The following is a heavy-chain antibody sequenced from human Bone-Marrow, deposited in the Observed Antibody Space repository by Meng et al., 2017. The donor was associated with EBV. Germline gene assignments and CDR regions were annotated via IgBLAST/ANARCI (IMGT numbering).Heavy chain of an antibody. D-gene: IGHD1-14*01. CDR1: GFNFSGYG. CDR3: ARDLSGRFDP. J-gene: IGHJ5*02. V-gene: IGHV3-30*03. CDR2: ITSDGNI. Sequence: VQLWGSGGGGVQPGRSLILSWAFSGFNFSGYGMFWVRQAPGKGPEWVAIITSDGNIYYADSVKGRFTISRDNSKNTLYLQMNSLRGEDTAVYYCARDLSGRFDPWGQGTLVTVSS.